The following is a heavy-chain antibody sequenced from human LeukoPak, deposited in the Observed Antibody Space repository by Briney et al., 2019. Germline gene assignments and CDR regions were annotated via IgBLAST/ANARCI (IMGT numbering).Heavy chain of an antibody. D-gene: IGHD6-19*01. Sequence: SETLSLTCTVSGGSISNTSYYWGWIRQPPGKGLEWIGSIYHSGSTYYNPSLKSRVTISVDTSKNQFSLKLSSVTAADTAVYYCARWYSSGWAFDYWGQGTLVTVSS. CDR3: ARWYSSGWAFDY. J-gene: IGHJ4*02. CDR2: IYHSGST. V-gene: IGHV4-39*07. CDR1: GGSISNTSYY.